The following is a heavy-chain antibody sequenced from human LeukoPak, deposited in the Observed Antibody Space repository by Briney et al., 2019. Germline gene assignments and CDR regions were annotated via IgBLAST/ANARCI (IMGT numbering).Heavy chain of an antibody. CDR3: ARAYPYYDYVWGSWDI. V-gene: IGHV4-61*02. CDR1: GGSISSGGYY. D-gene: IGHD3-16*01. CDR2: IYTSGST. J-gene: IGHJ3*02. Sequence: SQTLSLTCTVSGGSISSGGYYWSWIRQPAGRGLEWIGRIYTSGSTNYNPSLKSRVTISVDTSKNQISLKLSSVTAADTAVYYCARAYPYYDYVWGSWDIWGQGTMVTVSS.